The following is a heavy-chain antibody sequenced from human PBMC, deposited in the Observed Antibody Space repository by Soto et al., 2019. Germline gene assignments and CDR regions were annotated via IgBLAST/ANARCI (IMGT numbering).Heavy chain of an antibody. J-gene: IGHJ4*02. CDR2: MSLYNGNT. CDR1: GYTFRSYG. V-gene: IGHV1-18*04. D-gene: IGHD6-19*01. Sequence: QVQLVQSGAEVKKPGASVKVSCKASGYTFRSYGITWVRQAPGQGLEWMGWMSLYNGNTDYAQNLQGRVTMTTDTSTTTAYMELRNLRSDDTAVYSCARNGLDFPMRPTYYVDWGGQGTLVTVSS. CDR3: ARNGLDFPMRPTYYVDW.